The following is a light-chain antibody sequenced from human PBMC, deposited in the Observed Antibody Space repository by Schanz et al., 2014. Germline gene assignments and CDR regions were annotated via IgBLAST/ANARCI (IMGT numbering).Light chain of an antibody. J-gene: IGLJ3*02. CDR3: CSYAGSSTLV. Sequence: QSALTQPASVSGSPGQSITISCTGTSSDVGSYNLVSWYQQHPGKAPKLIIYEGSNRPSGVSNRFSGSKSGNTASLTISGLQAEDEADYHCCSYAGSSTLVFGGGTKVTVL. CDR1: SSDVGSYNL. CDR2: EGS. V-gene: IGLV2-23*01.